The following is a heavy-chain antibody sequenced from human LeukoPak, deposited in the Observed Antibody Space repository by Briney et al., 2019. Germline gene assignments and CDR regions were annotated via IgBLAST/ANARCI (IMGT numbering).Heavy chain of an antibody. CDR2: IYSGGST. CDR1: GFTVSSNS. Sequence: GGSLRLSCAASGFTVSSNSMSWVRQAPGKGLEWVSVIYSGGSTYYADSVKGRFTIYRDNFKNTLYLQMNSLRAEDTAVYYWARDYGFFDYWGQGTLVTVSS. J-gene: IGHJ4*02. CDR3: ARDYGFFDY. V-gene: IGHV3-66*01. D-gene: IGHD3-10*01.